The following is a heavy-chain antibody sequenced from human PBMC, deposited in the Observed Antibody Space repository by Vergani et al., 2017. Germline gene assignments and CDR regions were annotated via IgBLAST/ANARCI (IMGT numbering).Heavy chain of an antibody. CDR2: ISGSGVSA. V-gene: IGHV3-23*01. D-gene: IGHD3-10*01. CDR1: GFTFSNYA. Sequence: EVHLLESGGGQVEAGGSLRLSCVASGFTFSNYAMNWVRQAPGKGLEWVSGISGSGVSAYYTDSVKGRFTISRDNSKNMLFLQMNNLRTEDTAIYYCAKQYFVSGNYLFDYWGQGTLVTVSS. CDR3: AKQYFVSGNYLFDY. J-gene: IGHJ4*02.